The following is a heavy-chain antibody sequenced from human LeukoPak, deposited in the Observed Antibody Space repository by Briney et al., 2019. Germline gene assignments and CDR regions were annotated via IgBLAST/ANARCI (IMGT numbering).Heavy chain of an antibody. V-gene: IGHV3-30*03. CDR2: ISNDGNNK. Sequence: GGSLRLSCAASAFKMHWVRQAPGKGLEWVAVISNDGNNKNYADSVKGRFTISRDNSKNTLYLQMNSLRAEDTAVYYCARDQYYDYVWGSYRYSAFDIWGQGTMVTVSS. CDR3: ARDQYYDYVWGSYRYSAFDI. D-gene: IGHD3-16*02. J-gene: IGHJ3*02. CDR1: AFK.